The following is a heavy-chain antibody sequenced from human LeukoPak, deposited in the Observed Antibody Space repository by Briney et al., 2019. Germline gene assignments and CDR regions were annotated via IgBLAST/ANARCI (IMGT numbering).Heavy chain of an antibody. CDR1: GFTFSTYA. Sequence: TGGSLRLSCAASGFTFSTYAMSWVRQAPGKGLEWVSAINNNGGYTYHADSVKGRFTISRDNSKNTLYLQMNSLRAEDTAVYYCARDRVRGALRYYYYYGMDVWGQGTTVTVSS. D-gene: IGHD3-10*01. V-gene: IGHV3-23*01. CDR3: ARDRVRGALRYYYYYGMDV. CDR2: INNNGGYT. J-gene: IGHJ6*02.